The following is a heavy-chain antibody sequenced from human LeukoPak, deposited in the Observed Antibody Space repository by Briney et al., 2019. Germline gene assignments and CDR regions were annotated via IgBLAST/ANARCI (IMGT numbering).Heavy chain of an antibody. CDR1: GGSITNYY. J-gene: IGHJ4*02. V-gene: IGHV4-59*12. Sequence: SETLSLTCTVSGGSITNYYWTWIRQPPGKGLEWIGYIHYSGSTNYNPSLKSRVTILIDTSKNQFSLKLNSVTAADTAVYYCARGSSSSWGYFDYWGQGTLVTVSS. CDR3: ARGSSSSWGYFDY. CDR2: IHYSGST. D-gene: IGHD6-6*01.